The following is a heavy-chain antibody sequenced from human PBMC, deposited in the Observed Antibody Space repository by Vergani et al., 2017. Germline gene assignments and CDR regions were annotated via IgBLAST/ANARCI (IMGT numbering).Heavy chain of an antibody. CDR1: DSSIMTNPY. CDR2: IHHSGDT. J-gene: IGHJ6*02. Sequence: QVQLQESGPGLVKPSETLTLTCDVSDSSIMTNPYWGWFRQSPGKGLEWIGCIHHSGDTHYNSSLKSRVSISIVSSSKFSLSLTSVTAADTAIYYCARHRGSWGFFPSSYFYEMDVWGHGTTVTVSS. V-gene: IGHV4-38-2*01. D-gene: IGHD3-10*01. CDR3: ARHRGSWGFFPSSYFYEMDV.